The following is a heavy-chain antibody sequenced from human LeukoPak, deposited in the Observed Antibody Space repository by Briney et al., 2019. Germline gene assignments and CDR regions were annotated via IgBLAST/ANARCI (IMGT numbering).Heavy chain of an antibody. Sequence: PSQTLSLTCTVSGGSISSGSYYWSWIRQPAGKGLEWIGRIYTSGSTNYNPSLKSRVTISVDTSKNQFSLKLSSVTAADTAVYYCARDMERITIFGVVIISDYWGQGTLVTVSS. D-gene: IGHD3-3*01. V-gene: IGHV4-61*02. CDR3: ARDMERITIFGVVIISDY. CDR1: GGSISSGSYY. J-gene: IGHJ4*02. CDR2: IYTSGST.